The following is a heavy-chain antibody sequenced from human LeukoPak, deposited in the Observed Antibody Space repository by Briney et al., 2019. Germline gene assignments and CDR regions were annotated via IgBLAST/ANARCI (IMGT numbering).Heavy chain of an antibody. CDR2: INHSGST. Sequence: SETLSLTCAVYGGSFSGYYWSWIRQPPGKGLEWIGEINHSGSTNYNPSLKSRVTISVDTSKNQFSLKLSSVTAADTAVYYCARYIVVVVAARNWFDPWGQGTLVTVSS. D-gene: IGHD2-15*01. V-gene: IGHV4-34*01. CDR3: ARYIVVVVAARNWFDP. J-gene: IGHJ5*02. CDR1: GGSFSGYY.